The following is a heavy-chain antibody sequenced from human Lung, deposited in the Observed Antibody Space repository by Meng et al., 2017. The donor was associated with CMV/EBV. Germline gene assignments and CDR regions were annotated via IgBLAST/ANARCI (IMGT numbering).Heavy chain of an antibody. CDR3: ARVATVTTPGYFDY. D-gene: IGHD4-17*01. J-gene: IGHJ4*02. V-gene: IGHV1-69*10. CDR2: IIPSLGIT. CDR1: GDTFDSYA. Sequence: SVKVSCKASGDTFDSYAINWVRQAPGQGLEWMGGIIPSLGITNSAQKFRGRVTVTADKSTSTAYMELSSLRSDDTAVYYCARVATVTTPGYFDYWGQGALVTVSS.